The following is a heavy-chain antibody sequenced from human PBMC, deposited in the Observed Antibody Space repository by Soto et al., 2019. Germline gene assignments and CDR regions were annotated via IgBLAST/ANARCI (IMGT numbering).Heavy chain of an antibody. V-gene: IGHV5-51*01. D-gene: IGHD2-2*01. Sequence: DSLKISCKVSGYRFTTYWIAWVRQMPGKGLEWMGIIHPGDSDTRYSPSFQGQVTISADKSVGTAFLQWSRLNASDTAIYYSANHDGYCSTATCSNFDYWGQGTLVTVSS. J-gene: IGHJ4*02. CDR1: GYRFTTYW. CDR3: ANHDGYCSTATCSNFDY. CDR2: IHPGDSDT.